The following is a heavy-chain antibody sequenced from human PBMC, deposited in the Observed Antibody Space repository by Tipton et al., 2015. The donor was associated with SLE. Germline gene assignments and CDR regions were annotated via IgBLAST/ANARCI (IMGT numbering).Heavy chain of an antibody. D-gene: IGHD3-3*01. CDR2: IHDSGSS. CDR1: GESSSGYF. Sequence: TLSLTCAVNGESSSGYFWSWIRQSPGKALEWIGDIHDSGSSSIYNPSLKSRVSISVDPSTNQISLKLNSVTAADTAVYFCARTLLEPYYFDYWGQGTLVTVSS. CDR3: ARTLLEPYYFDY. V-gene: IGHV4-34*01. J-gene: IGHJ4*02.